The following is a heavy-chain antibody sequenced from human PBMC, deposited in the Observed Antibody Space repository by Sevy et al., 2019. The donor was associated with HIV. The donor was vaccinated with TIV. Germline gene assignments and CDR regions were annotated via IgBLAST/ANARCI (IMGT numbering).Heavy chain of an antibody. CDR1: GFTFSSYS. V-gene: IGHV3-21*04. Sequence: GGSLRLSCAASGFTFSSYSMNWVRQAPGKGLEWVSFISSSSSYIYYADSVKGRFTNSSDNAKNSLYQQMNSLRAEVTAVYYCARDDIVVVPAAIGYYYGMDVWGQGTTVTVSS. CDR3: ARDDIVVVPAAIGYYYGMDV. J-gene: IGHJ6*02. D-gene: IGHD2-2*01. CDR2: ISSSSSYI.